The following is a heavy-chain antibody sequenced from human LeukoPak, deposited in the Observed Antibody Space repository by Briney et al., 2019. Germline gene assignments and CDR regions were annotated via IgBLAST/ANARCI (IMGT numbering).Heavy chain of an antibody. CDR2: IKQDGSEK. CDR3: AKDRGLAAAGTLFDY. V-gene: IGHV3-7*03. Sequence: GGSLRLSCAASGFTFSSYWMSWVRQAPGKGLEWVANIKQDGSEKYYVDSVKGRFTISRDNAKNSLYLQMNSLRAEDTALYYCAKDRGLAAAGTLFDYWGQGTLVTVSS. D-gene: IGHD6-13*01. CDR1: GFTFSSYW. J-gene: IGHJ4*02.